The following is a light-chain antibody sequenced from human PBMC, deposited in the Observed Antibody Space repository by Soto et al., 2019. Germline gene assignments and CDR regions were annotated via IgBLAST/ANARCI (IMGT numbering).Light chain of an antibody. V-gene: IGKV1-5*03. CDR1: QTSSSW. CDR3: QHYNSYSEA. J-gene: IGKJ1*01. CDR2: KAS. Sequence: DSHTAQAPSALSGSVGDRVTITCRASQTSSSWLAWYQQKPGKAPKLLIYKASTLKSGVPSRFSGSGSGTEFTLTISSLQPDDFATYYCQHYNSYSEAFGQGTKVDIK.